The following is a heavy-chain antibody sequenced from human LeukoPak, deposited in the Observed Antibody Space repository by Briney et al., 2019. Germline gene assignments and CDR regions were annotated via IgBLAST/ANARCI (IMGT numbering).Heavy chain of an antibody. J-gene: IGHJ4*02. CDR1: GFSFGDDA. CDR3: SRGLHDYGDSNYYFDQ. CDR2: IRKKGHGETT. D-gene: IGHD4-17*01. V-gene: IGHV3-49*03. Sequence: PGRSLRLSCTASGFSFGDDAWSWCRQAPGKGLEFVCFIRKKGHGETTDYAASVRGRFTISRDDAKSIAYLQMNSLEIEDTALYYCSRGLHDYGDSNYYFDQWGRGTQVTVSS.